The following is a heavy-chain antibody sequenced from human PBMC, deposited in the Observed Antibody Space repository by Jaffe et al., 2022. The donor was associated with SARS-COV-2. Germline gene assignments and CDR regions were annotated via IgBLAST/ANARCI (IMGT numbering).Heavy chain of an antibody. Sequence: EVQLVESGGGLVKPGGSLRLSCAASGFTFSSYSMNWVRQAPGKGLEWVSSISSSSSYIYYADSVKGRFTISRDNAKNSLYLQMNSLRAEDTAVYYCARGLDYEIYYYYGMDVWGQGTTVTVSS. CDR2: ISSSSSYI. CDR3: ARGLDYEIYYYYGMDV. V-gene: IGHV3-21*01. CDR1: GFTFSSYS. J-gene: IGHJ6*02. D-gene: IGHD4-17*01.